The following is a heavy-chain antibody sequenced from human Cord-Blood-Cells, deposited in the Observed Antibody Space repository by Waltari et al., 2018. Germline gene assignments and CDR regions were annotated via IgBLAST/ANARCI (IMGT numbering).Heavy chain of an antibody. Sequence: QVQLQQWGAGLLKPSETLSLTCAVYGGSFRGYYWSWFRQPPGKGLEWIGEINHSGSTNYNPSLKSRVTISVDTSKNQFSLKLSSVTAADTAVYYCARVPASTVVTDYWGQGTLVTVSS. V-gene: IGHV4-34*01. CDR1: GGSFRGYY. CDR2: INHSGST. J-gene: IGHJ4*02. CDR3: ARVPASTVVTDY. D-gene: IGHD4-17*01.